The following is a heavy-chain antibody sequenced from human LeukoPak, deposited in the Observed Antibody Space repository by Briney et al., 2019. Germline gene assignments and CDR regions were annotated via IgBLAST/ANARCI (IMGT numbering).Heavy chain of an antibody. D-gene: IGHD3-10*01. CDR2: IYYSGST. V-gene: IGHV4-39*07. CDR3: VRGTPRFDS. J-gene: IGHJ3*01. CDR1: GGSISSSSYY. Sequence: SETLSLTCTVSGGSISSSSYYWGWIRQPPGKGLKWIGSIYYSGSTYYNPSLKSRVTISVDTSKNQFSLKLTSVNAADTAVYYRVRGTPRFDSWGQGTMVTVSS.